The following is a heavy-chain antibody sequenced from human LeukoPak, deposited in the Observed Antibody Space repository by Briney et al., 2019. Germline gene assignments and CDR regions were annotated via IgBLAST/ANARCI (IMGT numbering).Heavy chain of an antibody. D-gene: IGHD2-2*01. CDR1: GFTFSSYA. Sequence: GGSLRLSCAASGFTFSSYAMSWVRQAPGKGLEWVSAISGSGGSTYYADSVKGRFTISRDNSKNTLYLQMNSLRAEDTAVYYCAKEDIVVVPAATAYYYYYYMDVWGKGTTVTISS. CDR3: AKEDIVVVPAATAYYYYYYMDV. J-gene: IGHJ6*03. CDR2: ISGSGGST. V-gene: IGHV3-23*01.